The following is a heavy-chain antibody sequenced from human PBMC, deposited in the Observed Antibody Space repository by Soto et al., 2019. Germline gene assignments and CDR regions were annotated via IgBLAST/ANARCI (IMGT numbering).Heavy chain of an antibody. V-gene: IGHV4-30-4*01. J-gene: IGHJ4*02. Sequence: QVLLQESGPGLVQPSQTLSLTCTVSGGSISSSYYYWSWIRQPPVKGLEWIGYIYYSGSTYYNPSLKRRLTISLDTSKNQFSLKMNSVTAADTAVYYCARENSGYDPTGSFDYWGQGTLVPVSS. D-gene: IGHD5-12*01. CDR3: ARENSGYDPTGSFDY. CDR1: GGSISSSYYY. CDR2: IYYSGST.